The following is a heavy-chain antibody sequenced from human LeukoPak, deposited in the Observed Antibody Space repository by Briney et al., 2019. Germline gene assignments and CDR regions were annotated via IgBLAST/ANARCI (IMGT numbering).Heavy chain of an antibody. D-gene: IGHD4-11*01. J-gene: IGHJ4*02. V-gene: IGHV1-18*01. Sequence: ASVKVSCKASGYTFTSYGISWVRQAPGQGLEWMGWISACNGNTNYAQKLQGRVTMTTDTSTSTAYMELRSLRSDDTAVYYCARFYSNYQPADYWGQGTLVTVSS. CDR3: ARFYSNYQPADY. CDR1: GYTFTSYG. CDR2: ISACNGNT.